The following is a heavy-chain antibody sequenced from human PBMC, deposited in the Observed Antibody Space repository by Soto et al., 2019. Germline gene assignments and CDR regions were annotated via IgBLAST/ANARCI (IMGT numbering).Heavy chain of an antibody. J-gene: IGHJ6*02. Sequence: GGSLRLSCAASGFTFSSYAMHWVRQAPGKGLEWVAVISYEGSNKYYADSEKGRFTISGDNSKNTLYLQMNSLRAEDTAVYYFSRDNAYYYGSGALLYYYYGMDVWGQGTTVTVSS. CDR1: GFTFSSYA. D-gene: IGHD3-10*01. CDR2: ISYEGSNK. CDR3: SRDNAYYYGSGALLYYYYGMDV. V-gene: IGHV3-30-3*01.